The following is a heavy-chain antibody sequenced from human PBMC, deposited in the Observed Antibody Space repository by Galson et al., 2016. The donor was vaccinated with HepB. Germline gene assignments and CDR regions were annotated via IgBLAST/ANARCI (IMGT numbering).Heavy chain of an antibody. J-gene: IGHJ4*02. D-gene: IGHD2/OR15-2a*01. CDR3: ARRHEYCPPVGCSVDY. CDR2: ISRSGSTI. V-gene: IGHV3-48*01. CDR1: GFPFNRYS. Sequence: SLRLSCAASGFPFNRYSMNWVRQAPGKGLEWVSYISRSGSTIYYADSVKGRFIISRDNSNSMLFLQMSSLRADDTAVYYCARRHEYCPPVGCSVDYWGQGTLVSVSS.